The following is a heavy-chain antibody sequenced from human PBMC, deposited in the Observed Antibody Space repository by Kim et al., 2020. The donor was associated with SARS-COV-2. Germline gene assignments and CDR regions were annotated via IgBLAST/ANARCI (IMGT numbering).Heavy chain of an antibody. CDR2: IYPDDSDT. CDR3: VRVWSVPGAWGYFDY. J-gene: IGHJ4*02. CDR1: GYSFTDYW. D-gene: IGHD3-3*01. Sequence: GESLKISCKGSGYSFTDYWIGWVHQMPGKGLEWMGIIYPDDSDTRYSPSFQGQVTISADKSISTAYLQWSSLKASDTAMYYCVRVWSVPGAWGYFDYWGQGTLVTVSS. V-gene: IGHV5-51*07.